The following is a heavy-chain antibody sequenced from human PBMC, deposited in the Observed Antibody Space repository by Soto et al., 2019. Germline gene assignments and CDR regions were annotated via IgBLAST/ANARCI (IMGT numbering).Heavy chain of an antibody. D-gene: IGHD2-15*01. CDR1: GFTFSSYA. J-gene: IGHJ4*02. Sequence: GGSLRLSCAASGFTFSSYAMHWVRQAPGKGLEWVAVISYDGSNKYYADSVKGRFTISRDNSKNTLYLQMNSLRAEDTAVYYCASITAGGGKARDYWGQGTLVTVSS. CDR3: ASITAGGGKARDY. V-gene: IGHV3-30-3*01. CDR2: ISYDGSNK.